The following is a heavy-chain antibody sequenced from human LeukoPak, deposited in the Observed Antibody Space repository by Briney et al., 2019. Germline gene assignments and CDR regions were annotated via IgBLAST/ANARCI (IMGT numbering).Heavy chain of an antibody. CDR2: ISAYNGNT. J-gene: IGHJ5*02. V-gene: IGHV1-18*01. CDR3: ARGDIVVVPAAIPWFDP. Sequence: ASVKVSCKASGYTFTSYGISWVRQAPGQGLEWMGWISAYNGNTNYAQKLQGRVTMTTDTSTSTAYMELRSLRSDDTAVYYCARGDIVVVPAAIPWFDPWGQGTLVTVSS. D-gene: IGHD2-2*01. CDR1: GYTFTSYG.